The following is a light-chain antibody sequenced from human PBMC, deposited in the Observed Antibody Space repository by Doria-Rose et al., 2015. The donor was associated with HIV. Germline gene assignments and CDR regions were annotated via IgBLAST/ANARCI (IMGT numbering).Light chain of an antibody. Sequence: QSALTQPASVSGSPGQSITISCTGTSSDVGGYNYVSWYQQHPGEAPKLMIYDVSKRPSGVSNRFSGSKSGNTASLTISRLQAEDEADYYCCSYAGSSTFLVFGGGTKLTVL. V-gene: IGLV2-23*02. J-gene: IGLJ2*01. CDR1: SSDVGGYNY. CDR3: CSYAGSSTFLV. CDR2: DVS.